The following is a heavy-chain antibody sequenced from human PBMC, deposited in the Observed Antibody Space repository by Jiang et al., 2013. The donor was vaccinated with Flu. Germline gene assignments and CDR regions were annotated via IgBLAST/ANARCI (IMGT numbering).Heavy chain of an antibody. CDR3: ARAITMIVVVDQPMDFSGMDV. J-gene: IGHJ6*02. CDR1: GGTFSSYA. Sequence: EVKKPGSSVKVSCKASGGTFSSYAISWVRQAPGQGLEWMGGIIPILGIANYAQKFQGRVTITADKSTSTAYMELSSLRSEDTAVYYCARAITMIVVVDQPMDFSGMDVWGQGTTVTVSS. D-gene: IGHD3-22*01. V-gene: IGHV1-69*04. CDR2: IIPILGIA.